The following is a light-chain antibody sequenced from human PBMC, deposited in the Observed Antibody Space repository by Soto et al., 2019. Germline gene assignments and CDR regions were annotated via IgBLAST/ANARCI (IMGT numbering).Light chain of an antibody. CDR2: KAS. CDR3: QQYNNLWT. J-gene: IGKJ1*01. V-gene: IGKV1-5*03. CDR1: QNIDTW. Sequence: DIQMTQSPSTLSASVGDRVTITCRASQNIDTWLAWYQQQPGKAPKLLIYKASILENGVPSRFSGSGSGTEFTLTINSLQPDDFATYYYQQYNNLWTFGQGT.